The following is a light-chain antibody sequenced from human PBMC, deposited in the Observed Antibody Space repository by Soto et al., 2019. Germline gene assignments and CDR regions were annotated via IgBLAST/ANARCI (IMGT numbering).Light chain of an antibody. CDR2: DVS. CDR3: QHYNSYWT. J-gene: IGKJ1*01. V-gene: IGKV1-5*01. Sequence: DIQMTQSPSTLSASVGDRVTITCRASQSIGDSLAWYQQKPGKAPYLLISDVSSLERGVPSRFSGSGSGTEFTLTISSMQPDDFATYYCQHYNSYWTFGQGTKVDIK. CDR1: QSIGDS.